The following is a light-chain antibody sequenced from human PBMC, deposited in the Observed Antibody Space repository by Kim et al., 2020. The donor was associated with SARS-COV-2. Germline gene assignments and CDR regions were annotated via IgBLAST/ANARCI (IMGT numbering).Light chain of an antibody. CDR2: YDS. CDR3: QVWDSSSDHPG. V-gene: IGLV3-21*04. J-gene: IGLJ2*01. Sequence: SYELTQPPSVSVAPGKTARITCGGNNIGSKSVHWYQQKPGQAPVLVIYYDSDRPSGIPERFSGSNSGNTATLTISRVEAGDEADYSCQVWDSSSDHPGFG. CDR1: NIGSKS.